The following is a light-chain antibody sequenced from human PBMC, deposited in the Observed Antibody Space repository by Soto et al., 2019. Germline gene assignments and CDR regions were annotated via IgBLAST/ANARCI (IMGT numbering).Light chain of an antibody. CDR1: QSISYS. CDR3: QESISNLGT. V-gene: IGKV1-39*01. CDR2: VAS. Sequence: DIQMTQSPSSLSASVGESVTFTCRASQSISYSLNWFQQKPGKAPKVLIYVASSLPSGVPSRFSGSGFGTEFTLTINSLQREDFATYYCQESISNLGTFGPGTTVDIK. J-gene: IGKJ3*01.